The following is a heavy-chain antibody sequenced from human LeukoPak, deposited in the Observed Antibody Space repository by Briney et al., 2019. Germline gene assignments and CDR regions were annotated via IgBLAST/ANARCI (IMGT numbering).Heavy chain of an antibody. V-gene: IGHV1-69*05. J-gene: IGHJ4*02. D-gene: IGHD4-17*01. CDR2: ITPIFGTA. Sequence: SVKVSCKASGGTFSSYAISWVRQAPGQGLEWMGRITPIFGTANYAQKFQGRVTITTDESTSTAYMELSSLRSEDTAVYYCARGDYGDYVLPDYWGQGTLVTVSS. CDR1: GGTFSSYA. CDR3: ARGDYGDYVLPDY.